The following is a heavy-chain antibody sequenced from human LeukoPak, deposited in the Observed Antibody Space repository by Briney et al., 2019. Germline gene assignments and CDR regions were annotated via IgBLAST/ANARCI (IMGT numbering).Heavy chain of an antibody. CDR2: IYYSGST. J-gene: IGHJ6*03. CDR3: ARDRSGYSYGKDRKYYYYYYYMDV. V-gene: IGHV4-59*01. CDR1: GGSISSYY. D-gene: IGHD5-18*01. Sequence: SETLSLTCSVSGGSISSYYWSWIRQPPGKGLEWIGYIYYSGSTNYNPSLKSRVTISVDTSKNQFSLKLSSVTAADTAVYYCARDRSGYSYGKDRKYYYYYYYMDVWGKGTTVTVSS.